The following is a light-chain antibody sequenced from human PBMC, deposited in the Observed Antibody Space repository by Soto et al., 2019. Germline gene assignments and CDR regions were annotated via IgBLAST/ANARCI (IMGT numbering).Light chain of an antibody. CDR2: RSN. CDR3: AAWDDSLSGYV. V-gene: IGLV1-47*01. Sequence: QSALTQPPSTSGTPGQRVTIACSGSSSSIGSNYVYWYQHLPETAPKVLIYRSNQRPSGVPDRFSGPKSGTSASLAISGLRSEDEADYYCAAWDDSLSGYVFGTGIKVTVL. J-gene: IGLJ1*01. CDR1: SSSIGSNY.